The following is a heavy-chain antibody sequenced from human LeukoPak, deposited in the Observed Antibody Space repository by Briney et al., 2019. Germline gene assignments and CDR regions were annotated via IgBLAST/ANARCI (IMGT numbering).Heavy chain of an antibody. CDR3: AKSERWLQFVYYFDY. J-gene: IGHJ4*02. Sequence: GGSLRLSCAASGFTFSSYAMSWVRQAPGKGLEWVSAISGSGGSTYYADSVKGRFTISRDNSKNTLYLQMNSLRAEDTAVYYCAKSERWLQFVYYFDYWGQGTLVTVSS. CDR1: GFTFSSYA. D-gene: IGHD5-24*01. V-gene: IGHV3-23*01. CDR2: ISGSGGST.